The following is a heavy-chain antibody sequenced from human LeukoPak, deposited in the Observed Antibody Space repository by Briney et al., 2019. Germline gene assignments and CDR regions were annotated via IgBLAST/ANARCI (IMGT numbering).Heavy chain of an antibody. CDR2: INWNGGST. V-gene: IGHV3-20*04. J-gene: IGHJ4*02. CDR3: ARDRHVYYDILTGYASYFEY. D-gene: IGHD3-9*01. Sequence: GSLRLSCAASGFTFDDYGMSWVRQAPGKGLEWVSGINWNGGSTGYADSVKGRFTISRDNSKNTLYLQMNSLRPEDTAVYYCARDRHVYYDILTGYASYFEYWGQGALVTVSS. CDR1: GFTFDDYG.